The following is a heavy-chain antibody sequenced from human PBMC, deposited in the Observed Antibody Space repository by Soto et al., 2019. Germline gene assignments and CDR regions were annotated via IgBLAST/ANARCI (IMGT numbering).Heavy chain of an antibody. D-gene: IGHD5-18*01. CDR1: GGSFSGYY. CDR3: ARVRGYSYDYYYYYYKDV. V-gene: IGHV4-34*01. J-gene: IGHJ6*03. Sequence: PSETLSLTCAVYGGSFSGYYWSWIRQPPGKGLEWIGEINHSGSTNYNPSLKSRVTISVDTSKNQFSLKLSSVTAADTAVYYCARVRGYSYDYYYYYYKDVWGKGTTVTVSS. CDR2: INHSGST.